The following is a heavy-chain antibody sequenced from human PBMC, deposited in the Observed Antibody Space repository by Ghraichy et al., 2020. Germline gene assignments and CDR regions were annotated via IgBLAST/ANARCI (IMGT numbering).Heavy chain of an antibody. V-gene: IGHV4-59*01. Sequence: SETLSLTCTVSGGSISSYYWSWIRQPPGKRLEWIGYIYYSGSTNYNPSLKSRVTISVDTSKNQFSLKLSSVTAADTAVYYCARGWDVYDSSNYGMDVWGQGTTVTVSS. D-gene: IGHD3-22*01. CDR1: GGSISSYY. CDR3: ARGWDVYDSSNYGMDV. J-gene: IGHJ6*02. CDR2: IYYSGST.